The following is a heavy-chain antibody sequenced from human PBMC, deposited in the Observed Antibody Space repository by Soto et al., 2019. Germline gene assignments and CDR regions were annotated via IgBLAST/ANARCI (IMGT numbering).Heavy chain of an antibody. CDR2: ISHTGTT. CDR3: SRIPIFGANFNF. CDR1: GASIRYYY. J-gene: IGHJ4*02. V-gene: IGHV4-59*01. D-gene: IGHD3-3*01. Sequence: PSETLSLTCAVSGASIRYYYWSWIRQPPGKGLEWIGYISHTGTTNYNPSLKSRVIMSVDTSKKQFSLNLTSVTAADTAVYYCSRIPIFGANFNFWGRGTLVTVSS.